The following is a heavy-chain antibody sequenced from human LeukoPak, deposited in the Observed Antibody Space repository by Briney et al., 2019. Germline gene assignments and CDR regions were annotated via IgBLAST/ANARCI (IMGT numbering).Heavy chain of an antibody. CDR2: IYHSGFT. D-gene: IGHD2-2*02. CDR3: AREGYCSGTSCYNFNY. J-gene: IGHJ4*02. CDR1: DYSISSGYY. Sequence: SETLSLTCTVSDYSISSGYYWGWIRQPPGKGLEWIGTIYHSGFTYYNPSLKSRVTISVDTSKNQFSLNLSSVTAADTAVYYCAREGYCSGTSCYNFNYWGQGTLVTVSS. V-gene: IGHV4-38-2*02.